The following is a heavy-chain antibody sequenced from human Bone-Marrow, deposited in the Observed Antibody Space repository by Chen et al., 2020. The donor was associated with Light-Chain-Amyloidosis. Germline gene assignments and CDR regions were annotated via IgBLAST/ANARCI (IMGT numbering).Heavy chain of an antibody. CDR2: MYYRWST. CDR3: ARATVVTSAIGFFDS. J-gene: IGHJ4*02. CDR1: GGSINSASYY. Sequence: QVQLQASGPGLVKPSQTLSLTCTVPGGSINSASYYWGWIRQHPGKDLEWIGYMYYRWSTYYNPSLGSRVTISLDTSQNQFSLRLNSVTAADTAVYYCARATVVTSAIGFFDSWGQGTLVTVSS. V-gene: IGHV4-31*03. D-gene: IGHD2-2*02.